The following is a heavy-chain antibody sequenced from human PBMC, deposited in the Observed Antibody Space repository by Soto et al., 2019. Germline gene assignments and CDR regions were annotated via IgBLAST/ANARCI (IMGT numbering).Heavy chain of an antibody. D-gene: IGHD3-3*01. CDR1: GGSISSYY. Sequence: SETLSLTCTVSGGSISSYYWSWIRQPPGKGLEWIGSIYYSGSTYYNPSLKSRITISVDTSKNQFSLKLSSVTAADTAVYYCARQRSTYYDFWSGLTEKSWFDPWGQGTLVTVSS. CDR2: IYYSGST. CDR3: ARQRSTYYDFWSGLTEKSWFDP. V-gene: IGHV4-59*05. J-gene: IGHJ5*02.